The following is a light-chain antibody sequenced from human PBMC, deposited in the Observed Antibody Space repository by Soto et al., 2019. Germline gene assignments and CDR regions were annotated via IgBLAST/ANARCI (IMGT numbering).Light chain of an antibody. Sequence: DIQMTQSPSTLPASVGDRVTITCRANQSISTWLAWYQQKPGKAPNLLIYKASRLETGVPSRFSGSGSGTEFTLTITSLQPEDFATYYCQQSYGTPITFGQGTRLEN. J-gene: IGKJ5*01. CDR2: KAS. CDR1: QSISTW. CDR3: QQSYGTPIT. V-gene: IGKV1-5*03.